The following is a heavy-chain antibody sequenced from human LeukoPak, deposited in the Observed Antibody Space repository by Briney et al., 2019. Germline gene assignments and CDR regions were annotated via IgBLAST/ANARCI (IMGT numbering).Heavy chain of an antibody. CDR1: GFTFSSYA. V-gene: IGHV3-23*01. D-gene: IGHD2-21*01. Sequence: GRSLRLSCAASGFTFSSYAMSWVRQAPGKGLEWVSAISGSGGSTYYADSVKGRFTISRDNSKNTLYPQMNSPRAEDTAVYYCAKARPGHCGGDCYSARFDYWGQGTLVTVSS. CDR2: ISGSGGST. J-gene: IGHJ4*02. CDR3: AKARPGHCGGDCYSARFDY.